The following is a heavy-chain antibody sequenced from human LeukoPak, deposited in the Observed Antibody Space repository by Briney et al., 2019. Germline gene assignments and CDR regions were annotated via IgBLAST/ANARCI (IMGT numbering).Heavy chain of an antibody. CDR3: ARAAGYSGYIEYYFDY. Sequence: ASVKVSCKASGGTFSSYAISWVRQAPGQGLEWMGGIIPIFGTANYAQKFQGRVTITADESTSTAYMELSSLRSEDTAVYCCARAAGYSGYIEYYFDYWGQGTLVTVSS. CDR2: IIPIFGTA. V-gene: IGHV1-69*01. D-gene: IGHD5-12*01. CDR1: GGTFSSYA. J-gene: IGHJ4*02.